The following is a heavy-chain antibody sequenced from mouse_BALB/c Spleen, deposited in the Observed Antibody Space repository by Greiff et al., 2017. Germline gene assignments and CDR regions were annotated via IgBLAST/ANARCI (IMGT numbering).Heavy chain of an antibody. CDR3: ARSYYGSSFDY. J-gene: IGHJ2*01. CDR1: GFTFSSFG. D-gene: IGHD1-1*01. Sequence: EVNVVESGGGLVQPGGSRKLSCAASGFTFSSFGMHWVRQAPEKGLEWVAYISSGSSTIYYADTVKGRFTISRDNPKNTLFLQMTSLRSEDTAMYYCARSYYGSSFDYWGQGTTLTVSS. CDR2: ISSGSSTI. V-gene: IGHV5-17*02.